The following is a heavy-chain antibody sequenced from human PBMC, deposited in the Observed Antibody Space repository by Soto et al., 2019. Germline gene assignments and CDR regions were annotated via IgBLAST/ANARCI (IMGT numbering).Heavy chain of an antibody. CDR2: INAGNGNT. D-gene: IGHD4-17*01. Sequence: ASVKVSCQASGYTFTNYAMHWVRPAPGQRLEWMGWINAGNGNTKYSQKFQGRVTITRDTSASTAYMELSSLRSEDTAVYYCARESYGEQPNWFDPWGQGTLVTVSS. CDR1: GYTFTNYA. V-gene: IGHV1-3*01. J-gene: IGHJ5*02. CDR3: ARESYGEQPNWFDP.